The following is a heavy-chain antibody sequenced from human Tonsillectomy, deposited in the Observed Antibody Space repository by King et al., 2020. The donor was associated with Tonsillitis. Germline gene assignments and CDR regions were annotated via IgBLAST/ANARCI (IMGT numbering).Heavy chain of an antibody. D-gene: IGHD4-17*01. CDR2: IFPLFGTT. CDR3: AFCGDYSRGTDY. CDR1: GGTFSSYV. Sequence: VQLVESGAEVKKPGSSVKVSCKASGGTFSSYVIIWVRQAPGQGLEWMGEIFPLFGTTNYAQKFQGRATITADKSTTTAYMELNRLRSEDTAMYYCAFCGDYSRGTDYWGQGTLVTVSS. J-gene: IGHJ4*02. V-gene: IGHV1-69*06.